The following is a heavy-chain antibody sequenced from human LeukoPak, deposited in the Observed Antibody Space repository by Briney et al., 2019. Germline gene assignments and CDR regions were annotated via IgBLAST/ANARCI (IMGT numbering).Heavy chain of an antibody. V-gene: IGHV4-39*01. CDR1: GGSISSSSYY. D-gene: IGHD1-1*01. CDR2: IYYSGST. J-gene: IGHJ4*02. Sequence: SETLSLTCTVSGGSISSSSYYWGWIRQPPGKGLEWIGSIYYSGSTYYNPSLKSRVTVSVDTSKNQFSLKLSSVTAADTAVYYCARLVQLERPDYWGQGTLVTVSS. CDR3: ARLVQLERPDY.